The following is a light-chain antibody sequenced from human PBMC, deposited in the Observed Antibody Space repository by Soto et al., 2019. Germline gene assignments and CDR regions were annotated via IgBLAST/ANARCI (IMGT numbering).Light chain of an antibody. CDR3: QQRYNWLT. Sequence: EIVLTQSPATLSLSPGERATLSCRASQRVPKYVAGYQQKPGQAPRLLLYDTSNRATGIPARFSGSGSGTDVTLTISSLESEDSGIYYCQQRYNWLTFGGGTKVEIK. CDR1: QRVPKY. J-gene: IGKJ4*02. CDR2: DTS. V-gene: IGKV3-11*01.